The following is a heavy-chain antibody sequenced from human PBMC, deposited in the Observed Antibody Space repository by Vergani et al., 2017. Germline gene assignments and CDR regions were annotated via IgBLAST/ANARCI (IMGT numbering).Heavy chain of an antibody. V-gene: IGHV4-59*11. CDR2: IHYSENT. D-gene: IGHD3-10*01. CDR3: GRVADFYGLGSRLLDL. Sequence: QVQLQESGPGLVKSSETLSLTCSVSFDSIRNHYCNWIRQPPGKGLEWIGSIHYSENTNYNPSLKTRVTISVDTSKNQFSLTLTSVTAADTAVYYCGRVADFYGLGSRLLDLWGQGILVTVSS. J-gene: IGHJ5*02. CDR1: FDSIRNHY.